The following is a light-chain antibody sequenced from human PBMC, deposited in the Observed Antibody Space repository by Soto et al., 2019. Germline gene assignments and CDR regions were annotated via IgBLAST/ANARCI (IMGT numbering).Light chain of an antibody. CDR2: EVS. CDR1: SSDVGGYNY. J-gene: IGLJ1*01. V-gene: IGLV2-14*03. CDR3: SSYTSTTTRV. Sequence: QSALTQPASVSGSPGQSFTISCTGTSSDVGGYNYVSWYQQHPGKGPKLMIYEVSNRPSGVSNRFSGSKSGNTATLTISGLQAEDEADYYCSSYTSTTTRVFGTGTKVTVL.